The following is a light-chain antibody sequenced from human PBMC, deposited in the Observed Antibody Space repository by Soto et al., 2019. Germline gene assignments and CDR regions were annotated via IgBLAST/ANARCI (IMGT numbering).Light chain of an antibody. CDR2: WAS. J-gene: IGKJ4*01. V-gene: IGKV4-1*01. Sequence: DIVMTQSPDSLAVSLGERATINCKSSQSVLKNSNNKNHLAWYQQKPGHPPKLLIYWASTRESGVPDRFSGSGSGTDFTLTISSLQAEDVAVYYCQQYYTTPRTFGGGTKVEI. CDR3: QQYYTTPRT. CDR1: QSVLKNSNNKNH.